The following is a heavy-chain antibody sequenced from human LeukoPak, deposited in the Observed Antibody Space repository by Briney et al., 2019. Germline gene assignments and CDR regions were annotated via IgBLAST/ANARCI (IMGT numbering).Heavy chain of an antibody. D-gene: IGHD3-16*01. Sequence: SETLSLTCTVSGGSISSGSYYWSWIRQPAGKGLEWIGRIYTSGSTNYNPSLKSRVTISVDTSKNQFSLKLSSVTAADTAVYYCESSRFGYYYMDVWGKGTTVTVSS. J-gene: IGHJ6*03. CDR3: ESSRFGYYYMDV. CDR1: GGSISSGSYY. CDR2: IYTSGST. V-gene: IGHV4-61*02.